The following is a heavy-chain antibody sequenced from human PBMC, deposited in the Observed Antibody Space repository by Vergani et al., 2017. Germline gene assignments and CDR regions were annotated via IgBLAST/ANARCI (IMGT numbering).Heavy chain of an antibody. CDR1: GGSFSSYY. Sequence: QVQLQQWGAGLLKPSETLSLTCAVYGGSFSSYYWSWIRQPPGKGLEWIGYIYYSGSTNYNPSLKSRVTISVDTSKNQFSLKLSSVTAADTAVYYCAREGVGAVFDYWGQGTLVTVSS. J-gene: IGHJ4*02. CDR3: AREGVGAVFDY. D-gene: IGHD1-26*01. V-gene: IGHV4-34*11. CDR2: IYYSGST.